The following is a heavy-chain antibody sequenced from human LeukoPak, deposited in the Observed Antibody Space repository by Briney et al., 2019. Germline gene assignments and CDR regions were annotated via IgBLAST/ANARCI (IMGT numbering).Heavy chain of an antibody. J-gene: IGHJ1*01. CDR2: INHSGST. CDR3: ARHNRGGWLQSYFQH. D-gene: IGHD5-24*01. Sequence: SETLSLTCAVYGGSFSGYYWSWIRQPPGKGLEWIGEINHSGSTNYNPSLKSRVTISVDTSKNQFSLKLSSVTAADTAVYYCARHNRGGWLQSYFQHWGQGILVTVSS. CDR1: GGSFSGYY. V-gene: IGHV4-34*01.